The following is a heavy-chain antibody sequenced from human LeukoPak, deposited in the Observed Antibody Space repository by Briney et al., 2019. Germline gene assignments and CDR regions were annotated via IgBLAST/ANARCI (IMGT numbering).Heavy chain of an antibody. CDR1: GFTLSSYW. Sequence: GGSLRLSCAASGFTLSSYWMHWVRQAPGKGLVWVSRINSDGSSTSYADSVKGRFTISRDNAKNTLYLQMNSLRAEDTAVYYCERVSLYYYDSSGYAYWGQGTMVTVSS. D-gene: IGHD3-22*01. CDR3: ERVSLYYYDSSGYAY. J-gene: IGHJ4*02. CDR2: INSDGSST. V-gene: IGHV3-74*01.